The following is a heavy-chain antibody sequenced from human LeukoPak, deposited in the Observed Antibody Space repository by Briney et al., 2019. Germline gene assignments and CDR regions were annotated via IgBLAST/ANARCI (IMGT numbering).Heavy chain of an antibody. CDR2: ISYDGSNK. V-gene: IGHV3-30*04. CDR1: GFTFSSYA. CDR3: AKDREYSSSFTFDY. D-gene: IGHD6-13*01. J-gene: IGHJ4*02. Sequence: PGGSLRLSCAASGFTFSSYAMHWVRQAPGKGLEWVAVISYDGSNKYYADSVKGRFTISRDNSKNTLYLQMNSLRAEDTAVYYCAKDREYSSSFTFDYWGQGTLVTVSS.